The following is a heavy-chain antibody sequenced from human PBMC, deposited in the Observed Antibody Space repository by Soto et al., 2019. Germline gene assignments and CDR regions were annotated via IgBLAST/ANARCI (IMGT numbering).Heavy chain of an antibody. V-gene: IGHV4-31*03. CDR3: ARERLAYCGGDCKFFDY. CDR1: GGSIISGDYY. J-gene: IGHJ4*02. Sequence: QVQLRESGPGLVKPSQTLSLTCTVSGGSIISGDYYWSWIRQHPGKGLEWIGYIYYSGSTYYNPSRRSRVTISVNTSKNQFSLKLSSVTAADTAVYYCARERLAYCGGDCKFFDYWGQGTLVTVSS. CDR2: IYYSGST. D-gene: IGHD2-21*02.